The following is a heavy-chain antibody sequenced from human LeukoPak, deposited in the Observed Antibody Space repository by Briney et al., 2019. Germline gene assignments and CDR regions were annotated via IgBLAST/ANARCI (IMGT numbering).Heavy chain of an antibody. Sequence: GRSLRLSCVASGLSISGQWMNWVRQAPGQGLEWVANIKHDGSEEHYVDSVKGRFTISRDDGRNSVSLQMNSVRAEDTAVYYCGYTNNFYHWGQGTLVVVSS. CDR1: GLSISGQW. V-gene: IGHV3-7*01. CDR3: GYTNNFYH. J-gene: IGHJ4*02. CDR2: IKHDGSEE. D-gene: IGHD3-16*02.